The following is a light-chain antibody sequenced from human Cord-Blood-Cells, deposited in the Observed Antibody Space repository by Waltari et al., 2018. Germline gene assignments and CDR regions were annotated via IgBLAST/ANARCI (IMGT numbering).Light chain of an antibody. CDR2: DVS. CDR3: SSYTSSSTYV. V-gene: IGLV2-14*01. Sequence: QSALTQPASVSGSPGQSITISCTGTSSDVGGYNYVSRYQQHPGKAPKLKIYDVSNRPSGFSNRFSGSKSGNTASLTISGLQAEDEADYYCSSYTSSSTYVFGTGTKVTVL. J-gene: IGLJ1*01. CDR1: SSDVGGYNY.